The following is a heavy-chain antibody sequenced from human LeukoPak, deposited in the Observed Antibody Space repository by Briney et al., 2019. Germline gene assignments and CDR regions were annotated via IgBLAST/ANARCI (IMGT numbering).Heavy chain of an antibody. Sequence: GGSLRLSCAASGFTFSTYEMNWVRQAPGKGLEWVSYISSSGSTIHYADSVKGRFTISRDNAKNSLYLQMSSLRAEDTAVYYCARVRGGWYMDVWGKGTTVTVSS. V-gene: IGHV3-48*03. CDR3: ARVRGGWYMDV. CDR1: GFTFSTYE. D-gene: IGHD6-19*01. CDR2: ISSSGSTI. J-gene: IGHJ6*03.